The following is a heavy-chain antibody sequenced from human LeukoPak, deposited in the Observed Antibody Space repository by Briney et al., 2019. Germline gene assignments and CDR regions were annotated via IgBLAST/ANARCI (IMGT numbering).Heavy chain of an antibody. CDR3: AREGRITIFGVVRANWFDP. CDR2: IKQDGSEK. V-gene: IGHV3-7*01. J-gene: IGHJ5*02. CDR1: GFTFSSYW. Sequence: PGGSLRLSCAASGFTFSSYWMSWVRQAPGKGLEWVANIKQDGSEKYYVDSVKGRFTISRDNAKSSLYLQMNSLRAEDTAVYYCAREGRITIFGVVRANWFDPWGQGTLVTVSS. D-gene: IGHD3-3*01.